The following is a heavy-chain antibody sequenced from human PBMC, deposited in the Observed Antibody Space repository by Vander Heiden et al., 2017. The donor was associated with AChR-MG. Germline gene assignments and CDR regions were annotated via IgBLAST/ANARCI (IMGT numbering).Heavy chain of an antibody. CDR2: IHPNNGDT. J-gene: IGHJ3*01. V-gene: IGHV1-2*02. CDR1: GYTFYANQ. CDR3: AKADGRGAAVFDF. D-gene: IGHD2-15*01. Sequence: QVQLVQSGADVKKPGASVRVSCNSPGYTFYANQMHSVGQAPGRGLDWMGWIHPNNGDTHYSPKFQGRVNVSSDPSTKKAYMHLSGLTFDDTAVYYCAKADGRGAAVFDFRDQGTKVTVS.